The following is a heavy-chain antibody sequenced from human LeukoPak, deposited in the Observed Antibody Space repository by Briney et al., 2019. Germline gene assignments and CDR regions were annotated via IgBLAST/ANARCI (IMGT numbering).Heavy chain of an antibody. CDR1: GGSISSYY. CDR2: IYYIGST. J-gene: IGHJ6*03. Sequence: PSATLSLTCTVSGGSISSYYWSWVRQPPGKGLEWMGNIYYIGSTNYNPYLKSRVTISVDTSKNQFSLKLSSVTAADTAVYYCAREGLYYYYYYMDVWGKGTTVTVSS. CDR3: AREGLYYYYYYMDV. D-gene: IGHD3/OR15-3a*01. V-gene: IGHV4-59*01.